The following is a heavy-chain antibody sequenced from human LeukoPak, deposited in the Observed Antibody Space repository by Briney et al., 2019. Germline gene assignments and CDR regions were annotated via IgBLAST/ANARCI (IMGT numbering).Heavy chain of an antibody. Sequence: PGGSLRLSCAASGFTFDDYAMHWVRQAPGKGLEWVSGVSWNSGSIGYADSVKGRFTISRDNSKNTLYLQMNSLRAEDTAVYYCAKQPTYYYDSSGYLDYWGQGTLVTVSS. D-gene: IGHD3-22*01. V-gene: IGHV3-9*01. CDR2: VSWNSGSI. CDR1: GFTFDDYA. CDR3: AKQPTYYYDSSGYLDY. J-gene: IGHJ4*02.